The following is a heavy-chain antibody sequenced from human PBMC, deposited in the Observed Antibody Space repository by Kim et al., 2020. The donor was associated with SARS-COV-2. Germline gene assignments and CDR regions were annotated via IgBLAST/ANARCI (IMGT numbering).Heavy chain of an antibody. CDR3: ARDVIRGGPGMDV. V-gene: IGHV1-46*01. D-gene: IGHD3-10*01. J-gene: IGHJ6*02. Sequence: AQKFQGRVTMTRDTSTSTVYMELSSLRSEDTAVYYCARDVIRGGPGMDVWGQGTTVTVSS.